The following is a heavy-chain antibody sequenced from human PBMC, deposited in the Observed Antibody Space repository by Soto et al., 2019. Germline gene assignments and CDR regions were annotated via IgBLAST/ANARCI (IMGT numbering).Heavy chain of an antibody. J-gene: IGHJ3*02. CDR2: IRSKAYSYAT. Sequence: EVQLVESGGGLVQPGGSLILSCAASGFTFSGSAMHWVRQASGKGLEWVGRIRSKAYSYATAYAASVNGRFTLSRDDSKTAAYLQMNSRKSEDTAVYYCSRSSKAGDDAFDIWGQGTMVTVSS. CDR1: GFTFSGSA. D-gene: IGHD6-6*01. CDR3: SRSSKAGDDAFDI. V-gene: IGHV3-73*01.